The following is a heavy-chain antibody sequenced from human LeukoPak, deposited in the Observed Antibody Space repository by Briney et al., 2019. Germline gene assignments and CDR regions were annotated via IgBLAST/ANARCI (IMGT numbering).Heavy chain of an antibody. Sequence: SETLSLSCTVSRGSLSTYNWNWIRQPPGKGLEWIRYNYFSGATNYKPSPRRRVSISVDTTKSQFSLKLSSVTAADTAMYYCARDGSARYYFDYWGQGTLGTVSS. J-gene: IGHJ4*02. CDR3: ARDGSARYYFDY. CDR2: NYFSGAT. CDR1: RGSLSTYN. V-gene: IGHV4-59*01.